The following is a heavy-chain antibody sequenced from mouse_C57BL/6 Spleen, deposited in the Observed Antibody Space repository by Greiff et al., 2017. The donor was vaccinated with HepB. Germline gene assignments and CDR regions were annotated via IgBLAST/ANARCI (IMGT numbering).Heavy chain of an antibody. D-gene: IGHD1-1*01. Sequence: VQLQESGAELVRPGTSVKMSCKASGYTFTNYWIGWAKQRPGHGLEWIGDIYPGGGYTNYNEKFKGKATLTADKSSSTAYMQFSSLTSEDSAIYYCARRYGSSLDYWGQGTTLTVSS. V-gene: IGHV1-63*01. CDR2: IYPGGGYT. CDR1: GYTFTNYW. J-gene: IGHJ2*01. CDR3: ARRYGSSLDY.